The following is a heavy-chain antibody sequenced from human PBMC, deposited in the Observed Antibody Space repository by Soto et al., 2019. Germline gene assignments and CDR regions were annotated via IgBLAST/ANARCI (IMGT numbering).Heavy chain of an antibody. CDR1: GFTFSSYA. CDR2: ISGSGGST. J-gene: IGHJ4*02. CDR3: AKDARGTGITGTTAVDY. Sequence: EVQLLESGGGLVQPGGSLRLSCAASGFTFSSYAMSWVRQAPGKGLEWVSAISGSGGSTYYADSVKGRFTISRDNSKNTLYLQMNSLRAEDTAVYYCAKDARGTGITGTTAVDYWGQGTLVTVSS. V-gene: IGHV3-23*01. D-gene: IGHD1-7*01.